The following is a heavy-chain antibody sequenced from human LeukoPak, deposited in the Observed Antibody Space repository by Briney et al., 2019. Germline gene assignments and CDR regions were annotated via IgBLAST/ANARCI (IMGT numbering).Heavy chain of an antibody. CDR1: GGSFSGYY. D-gene: IGHD3-22*01. CDR2: INHSGST. Sequence: PSETLSLTCAVYGGSFSGYYWSWIRQPPGKGLEWIGEINHSGSTNYNPSLKSRVTISVDTSKNQFSLKLSSVTAADTAVYYCARSWVRGPMIVLRYWGQGTLVTVSS. CDR3: ARSWVRGPMIVLRY. V-gene: IGHV4-34*01. J-gene: IGHJ4*02.